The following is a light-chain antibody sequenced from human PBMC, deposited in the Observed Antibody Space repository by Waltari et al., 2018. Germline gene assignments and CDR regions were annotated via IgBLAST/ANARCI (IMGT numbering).Light chain of an antibody. V-gene: IGKV2-30*02. CDR1: QSLVHSDGNTY. Sequence: DVVMTQSPVSLPVTLGQPASISCRSSQSLVHSDGNTYLNWVHQRPGQSPRRLIYKVSSRDSGVPDRFSGSGSGTDFTLKISRVEAEDVGVYYCMQGTHWPPWTFGQGTKVEIK. J-gene: IGKJ1*01. CDR3: MQGTHWPPWT. CDR2: KVS.